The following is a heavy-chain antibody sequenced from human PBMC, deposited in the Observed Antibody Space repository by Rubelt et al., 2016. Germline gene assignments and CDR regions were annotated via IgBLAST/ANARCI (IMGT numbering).Heavy chain of an antibody. Sequence: QVQLQESGPGLVKPSETLSLTCTVSGGSMNTYYWSWIRQPPGKGLEWIGYIYYTGSTDYNPSLKSRVTISVDTSKNQFSLKVRSVPAADTAVYYCARTSGYNYDEAFDIWGQGTMVTVSS. J-gene: IGHJ3*02. CDR2: IYYTGST. D-gene: IGHD5-12*01. CDR3: ARTSGYNYDEAFDI. V-gene: IGHV4-59*08. CDR1: GGSMNTYY.